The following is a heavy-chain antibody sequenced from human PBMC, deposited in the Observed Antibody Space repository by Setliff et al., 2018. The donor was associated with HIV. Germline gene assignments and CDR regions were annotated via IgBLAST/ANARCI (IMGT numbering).Heavy chain of an antibody. V-gene: IGHV4-31*03. CDR2: IYNSGTT. D-gene: IGHD3-16*01. CDR3: ARLRLAVMMSLDYFDL. CDR1: GGSISTNYYY. Sequence: SETLSLTCSVSGGSISTNYYYWSWIRQHPGKGLEWIGYIYNSGTTFYNPSLESRLIMSVDPSKNQFSLKLTSVTAADTAVYYCARLRLAVMMSLDYFDLWGQGTLVTVS. J-gene: IGHJ4*02.